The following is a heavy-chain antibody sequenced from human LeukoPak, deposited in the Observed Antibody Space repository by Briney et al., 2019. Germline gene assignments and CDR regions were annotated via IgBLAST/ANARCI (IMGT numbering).Heavy chain of an antibody. V-gene: IGHV4-34*08. CDR1: GITFRTAW. D-gene: IGHD3-9*01. Sequence: GSLRLSCAASGITFRTAWMSWVRQAPGKGLEWIGEINHSGSTNYNPSLKSRVTISVDTSKNQFSLKLSSVTAADTAVYYCAHGLRYFGYYYGMDVWGQGTTVTVSS. J-gene: IGHJ6*02. CDR3: AHGLRYFGYYYGMDV. CDR2: INHSGST.